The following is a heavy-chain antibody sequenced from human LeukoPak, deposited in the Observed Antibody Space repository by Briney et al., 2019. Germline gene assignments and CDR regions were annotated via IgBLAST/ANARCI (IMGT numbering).Heavy chain of an antibody. D-gene: IGHD4-23*01. V-gene: IGHV3-9*01. CDR3: AKDWRSTVVILGLDF. CDR1: GFTFSSYW. CDR2: ISWNSGSI. Sequence: PGGSLRLSCAASGFTFSSYWMNWARQAPGKGLEWVSGISWNSGSIGYADSVKGRFTISRDNAKNSLFLQMNSLRAEDTALYYCAKDWRSTVVILGLDFWGQGTLVTVSS. J-gene: IGHJ4*02.